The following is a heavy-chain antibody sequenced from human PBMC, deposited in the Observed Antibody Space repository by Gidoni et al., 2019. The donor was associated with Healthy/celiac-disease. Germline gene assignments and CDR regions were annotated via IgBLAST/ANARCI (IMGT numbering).Heavy chain of an antibody. CDR1: GYTFTGYY. V-gene: IGHV1-2*04. CDR3: AREYSSSSSPVVNWFDP. D-gene: IGHD6-6*01. J-gene: IGHJ5*02. Sequence: QVQLVQSGAEVKKPGASVTVSCKAAGYTFTGYYMHWVRQAPGQGLEWMGWINPNSGDTNNAQKFQGWVTMTRDTSISTADMELSRLRSDDTAVYYCAREYSSSSSPVVNWFDPWGQGTLVTVSS. CDR2: INPNSGDT.